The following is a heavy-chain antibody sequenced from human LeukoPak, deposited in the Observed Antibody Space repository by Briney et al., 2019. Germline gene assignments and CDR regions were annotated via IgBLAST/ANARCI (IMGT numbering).Heavy chain of an antibody. CDR1: GGSISSGSYY. CDR3: ARSLMGSGSSLGIESSIARY. Sequence: PSETLSLTCTVSGGSISSGSYYWSWIRQPAGKGLEWIVRIYTSGSTNYNPSLKSRVTISVDTSKNQFSLKLSSVTAADTAVYYCARSLMGSGSSLGIESSIARYWGQGTLVTVSS. D-gene: IGHD3-10*01. CDR2: IYTSGST. V-gene: IGHV4-61*02. J-gene: IGHJ4*02.